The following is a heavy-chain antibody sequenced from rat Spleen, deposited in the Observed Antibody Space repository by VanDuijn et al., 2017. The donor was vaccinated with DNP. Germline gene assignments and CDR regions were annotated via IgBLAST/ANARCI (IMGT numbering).Heavy chain of an antibody. CDR3: ARWPGYNPPYAMDA. D-gene: IGHD1-4*01. CDR1: GYSITSSYR. Sequence: EVQLQESGPGLVKPSQSLSLTCSVTGYSITSSYRCNWIRKFPGNKLEWMGSLNSACSTNYKQSLKSRISITRDTSKNHFFLQVNSVTTEDTATYYCARWPGYNPPYAMDAWGQGTSVTVSS. J-gene: IGHJ4*01. V-gene: IGHV3-3*01. CDR2: LNSACST.